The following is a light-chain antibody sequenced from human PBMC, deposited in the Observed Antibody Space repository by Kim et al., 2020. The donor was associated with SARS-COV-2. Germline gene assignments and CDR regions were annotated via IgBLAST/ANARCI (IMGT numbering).Light chain of an antibody. Sequence: ATINCKSSQSVLYSSNNRNYLAWYQQKPGQHPKLLIYWASTRESGVPERFSGSGSGTDFTLTISSLQATDVAVYYCQQYYSTPLTFGGGTKVDIK. CDR2: WAS. J-gene: IGKJ4*01. V-gene: IGKV4-1*01. CDR3: QQYYSTPLT. CDR1: QSVLYSSNNRNY.